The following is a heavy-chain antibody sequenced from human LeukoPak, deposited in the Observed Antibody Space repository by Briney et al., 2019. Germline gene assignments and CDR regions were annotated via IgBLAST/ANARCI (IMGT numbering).Heavy chain of an antibody. CDR3: ARRYYGSATYRLPYDY. Sequence: GGSLRLSCAASGFTFSSYWMHWVRQAPGKGLVWVSRINSDGSSTSYADSVKGRFTISRDNAKNTLYLQMNSLRAEDTAVYYCARRYYGSATYRLPYDYWGQGTLVTVSS. CDR1: GFTFSSYW. V-gene: IGHV3-74*01. J-gene: IGHJ4*02. D-gene: IGHD3-22*01. CDR2: INSDGSST.